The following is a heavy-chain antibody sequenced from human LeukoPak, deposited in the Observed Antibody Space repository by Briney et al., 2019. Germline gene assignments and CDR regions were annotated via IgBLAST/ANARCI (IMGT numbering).Heavy chain of an antibody. J-gene: IGHJ4*02. D-gene: IGHD3-9*01. Sequence: SETLSLTCAVYGGSFSGYYWSWIRQPPGKGLEWIGEINHSGSTNYNPSLKSRVTISVDTSKNQFSLRLSSVTAADTAVYYCARHGYDILTGSAYYFDYWGQGTLVTVSS. CDR1: GGSFSGYY. V-gene: IGHV4-34*01. CDR2: INHSGST. CDR3: ARHGYDILTGSAYYFDY.